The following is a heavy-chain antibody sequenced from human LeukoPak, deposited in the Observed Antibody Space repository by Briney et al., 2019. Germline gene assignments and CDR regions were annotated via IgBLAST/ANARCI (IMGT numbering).Heavy chain of an antibody. CDR2: IYSGGTT. Sequence: GGSLRLSCATSGFTVSSNYMSWVRQAPGRGLEWVSVIYSGGTTYYADSVKGRFTVSRDNSKNTLYLQMNSLRAEDTAVYYCAREYYYDSSGSDYWGQGTLVTVSS. D-gene: IGHD3-22*01. V-gene: IGHV3-53*01. CDR3: AREYYYDSSGSDY. CDR1: GFTVSSNY. J-gene: IGHJ4*02.